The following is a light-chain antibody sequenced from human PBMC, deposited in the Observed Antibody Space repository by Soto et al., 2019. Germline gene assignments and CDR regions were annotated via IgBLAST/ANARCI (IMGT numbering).Light chain of an antibody. CDR3: QKYNSVHFT. CDR1: QGVSNY. V-gene: IGKV1-27*01. J-gene: IGKJ3*01. CDR2: AAS. Sequence: DIQMTQSPLSLSASVGDRITFTCRASQGVSNYLAWYQQIPGRRPKLLIYAASTLQSGVPSRFSGSGSGREFTLTISSLQPEDVATYYCQKYNSVHFTFGPGTKVEIK.